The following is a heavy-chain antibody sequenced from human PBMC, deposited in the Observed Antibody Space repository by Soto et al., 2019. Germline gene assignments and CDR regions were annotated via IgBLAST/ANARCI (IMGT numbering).Heavy chain of an antibody. V-gene: IGHV3-30*03. D-gene: IGHD6-6*01. CDR2: ISYDGSNK. Sequence: QVQLVESGGGVVQPGRSLRLSCAASGFTFSSYGMHWVRQAPGKGLEWVAVISYDGSNKYYADSVKGRFTISRDNSKNTLYLQMNSLRAEDTAVYYCATDLSGLDLGGPLFIAARQVYYYYGMDVWGQGTTVTVSS. J-gene: IGHJ6*02. CDR1: GFTFSSYG. CDR3: ATDLSGLDLGGPLFIAARQVYYYYGMDV.